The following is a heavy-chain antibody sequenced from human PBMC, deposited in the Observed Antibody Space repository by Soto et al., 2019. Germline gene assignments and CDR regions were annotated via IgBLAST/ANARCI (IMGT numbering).Heavy chain of an antibody. Sequence: TSETLSLTCTVSGGSISSGDYYWSWIRQPPGKGLEWIGYIYYSGSTYYNPSLKSRVTISVDTSKNQFSLKLSSVTAADTAVYYCASYPGITIFNWFDPWGQGTLVTVSS. J-gene: IGHJ5*02. V-gene: IGHV4-30-4*01. D-gene: IGHD3-3*01. CDR2: IYYSGST. CDR3: ASYPGITIFNWFDP. CDR1: GGSISSGDYY.